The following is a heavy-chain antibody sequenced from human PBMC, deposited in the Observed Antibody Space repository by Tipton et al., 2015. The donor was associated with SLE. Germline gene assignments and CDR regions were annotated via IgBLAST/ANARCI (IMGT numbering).Heavy chain of an antibody. J-gene: IGHJ5*02. CDR2: IHFSGSP. D-gene: IGHD2-8*01. Sequence: TLSLTCSVSGGSVSSSSHYWGWIRQPPGKGLEWVGSIHFSGSPYNNPSLRSPVTISVDTSKNQFSLKLSSVTAADTAVYYCARHDTNYGRNWFDPWGQGTLVTVSS. V-gene: IGHV4-39*01. CDR3: ARHDTNYGRNWFDP. CDR1: GGSVSSSSHY.